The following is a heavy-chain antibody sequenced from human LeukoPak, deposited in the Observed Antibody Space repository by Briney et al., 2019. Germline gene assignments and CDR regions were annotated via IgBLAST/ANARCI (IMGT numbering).Heavy chain of an antibody. Sequence: GGSLRLSCAASGFTFSSYVMNWVRQAPGEGLEWVSYIDTSATTIYYADPVKGRFTISRDNSKNTLYLQMNSLRAEDTAVYYCAKQARTRCSSTSCPKNWFDPWGQGTLVTVSS. D-gene: IGHD2-2*01. CDR1: GFTFSSYV. CDR2: IDTSATTI. V-gene: IGHV3-23*05. CDR3: AKQARTRCSSTSCPKNWFDP. J-gene: IGHJ5*02.